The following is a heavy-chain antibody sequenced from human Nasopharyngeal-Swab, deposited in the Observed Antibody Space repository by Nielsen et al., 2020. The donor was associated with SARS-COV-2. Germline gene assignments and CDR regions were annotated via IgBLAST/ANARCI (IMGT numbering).Heavy chain of an antibody. J-gene: IGHJ4*02. CDR3: ARQEYSGYDHHYFDY. D-gene: IGHD5-12*01. CDR2: IYPGDSDT. V-gene: IGHV5-51*01. CDR1: GYSFTSYW. Sequence: ESLEISCQGSGYSFTSYWIGWVRQMPGKGLEWMGIIYPGDSDTRYSPSFQGQVTISADKSISTAYLQWSSLKASDTAMYYCARQEYSGYDHHYFDYWGQGTLVTVSS.